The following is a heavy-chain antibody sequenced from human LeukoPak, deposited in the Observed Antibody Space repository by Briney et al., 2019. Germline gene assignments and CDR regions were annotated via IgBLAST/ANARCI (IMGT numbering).Heavy chain of an antibody. CDR2: ILTSGST. D-gene: IGHD6-13*01. J-gene: IGHJ5*02. CDR1: GASITSGTYA. CDR3: ARWGFLRQQLRGPYNWFDP. V-gene: IGHV4-61*02. Sequence: SETLSLTCTVSGASITSGTYAWSWIRQPAGKGLEWIGRILTSGSTNYNPSLKSRVTISLDTSKNQFSLKLNSVTAADTAVYYCARWGFLRQQLRGPYNWFDPWGRGTLVTVSS.